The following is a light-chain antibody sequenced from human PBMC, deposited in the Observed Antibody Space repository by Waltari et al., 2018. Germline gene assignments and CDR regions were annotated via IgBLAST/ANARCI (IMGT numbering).Light chain of an antibody. Sequence: DIQLTQSPSSVAASVGDTVTITCRASQGISSWLVWYQQKPGKAPKLLIYAASDLPGGVPSRFSGSESGTDFTRTINSLQPEDFATYYCQQTDTFPRTFGQGTRLEI. J-gene: IGKJ5*01. CDR1: QGISSW. CDR3: QQTDTFPRT. CDR2: AAS. V-gene: IGKV1-12*01.